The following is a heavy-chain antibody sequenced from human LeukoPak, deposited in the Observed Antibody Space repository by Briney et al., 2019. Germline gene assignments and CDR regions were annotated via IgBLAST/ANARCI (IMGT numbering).Heavy chain of an antibody. V-gene: IGHV3-48*03. Sequence: GSLSCYCAASRFTVCGDEMKWVGPAPGNGLEWVSYISRSGSIIHYADSVMGRVTISRDNDTNSLYLQMNSLRAEDTAVYYCASPPTYSNSGYWGQGTLVAVSS. CDR3: ASPPTYSNSGY. CDR2: ISRSGSII. CDR1: RFTVCGDE. J-gene: IGHJ4*02. D-gene: IGHD6-6*01.